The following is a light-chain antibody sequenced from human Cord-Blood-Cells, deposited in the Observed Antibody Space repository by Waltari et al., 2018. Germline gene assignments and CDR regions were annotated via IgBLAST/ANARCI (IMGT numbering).Light chain of an antibody. CDR1: QSISSW. CDR3: QQYNSYSWS. Sequence: GDRVTITCRASQSISSWLAWYQQKPGKAPKLLIYDAAGLESGVPSRFSGSGSGTEFTLTIRSLQPDDFATYYCQQYNSYSWSFGQGTKVEIK. J-gene: IGKJ1*01. CDR2: DAA. V-gene: IGKV1-5*01.